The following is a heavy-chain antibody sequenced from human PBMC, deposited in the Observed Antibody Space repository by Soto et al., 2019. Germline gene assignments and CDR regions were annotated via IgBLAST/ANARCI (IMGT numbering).Heavy chain of an antibody. CDR3: ARAGGDYEIDY. CDR2: IWYDGSNK. V-gene: IGHV3-33*01. CDR1: GFTLSSYG. D-gene: IGHD4-17*01. Sequence: GGSLRLSCAASGFTLSSYGMHWVRQAPGKGLEWVAVIWYDGSNKYYADSVKGRFTISRDNSKNTLYLQMNSLRAEDTAVYYCARAGGDYEIDYWGQGTLVTVSS. J-gene: IGHJ4*02.